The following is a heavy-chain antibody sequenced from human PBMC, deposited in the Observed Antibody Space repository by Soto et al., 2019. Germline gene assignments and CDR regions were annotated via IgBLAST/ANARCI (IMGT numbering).Heavy chain of an antibody. V-gene: IGHV3-23*01. CDR1: GFTFSSYA. CDR3: AKGHGSGSYGMDV. J-gene: IGHJ6*02. CDR2: VSGRDGNT. Sequence: EVQLLESGGGLIQPGGSLRLPCAASGFTFSSYAMTWVRQAPGKGLEWVSAVSGRDGNTYYANSVKGRFTVSRDSSKATPSLQMNSLRAEYPAVYFCAKGHGSGSYGMDVWGPGTTDTVS.